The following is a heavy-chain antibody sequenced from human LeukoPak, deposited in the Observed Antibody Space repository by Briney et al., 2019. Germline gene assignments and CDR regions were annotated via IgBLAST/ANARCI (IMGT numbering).Heavy chain of an antibody. D-gene: IGHD3-10*01. CDR1: GFTFSSYD. Sequence: GGSLRLSCAASGFTFSSYDMHWVRQAPGKGLEWVAIISFDGSNKYYAYSVKGRFTISRDNSKDTLYLQMNSLRAEDTAVYYCAKGSRTMVRGVYYMDVRGKGTTVTVSS. V-gene: IGHV3-30*18. J-gene: IGHJ6*03. CDR2: ISFDGSNK. CDR3: AKGSRTMVRGVYYMDV.